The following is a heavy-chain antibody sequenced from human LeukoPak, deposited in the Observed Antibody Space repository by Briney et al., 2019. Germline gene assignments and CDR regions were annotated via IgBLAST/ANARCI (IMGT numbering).Heavy chain of an antibody. CDR1: GFSVRDYA. V-gene: IGHV3-30-3*01. Sequence: PGGSLRLSCAASGFSVRDYAMHWVRQAPGKGLEWVAVTSHEETYKNYAEAVKGRFTISRDDSKNTLFLQMSSLRPEDTAVYYCARDFGVIRRSWGQGTLVSVSS. D-gene: IGHD3-3*01. CDR3: ARDFGVIRRS. CDR2: TSHEETYK. J-gene: IGHJ5*02.